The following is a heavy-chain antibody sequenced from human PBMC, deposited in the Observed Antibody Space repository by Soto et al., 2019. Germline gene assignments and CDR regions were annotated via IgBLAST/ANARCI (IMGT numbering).Heavy chain of an antibody. CDR2: TYYRSKWYN. J-gene: IGHJ5*01. V-gene: IGHV6-1*01. D-gene: IGHD2-8*01. CDR1: GDSVSSNSAT. Sequence: SQTLSLTCAISGDSVSSNSATCDWIRQSPSRGLEWLGRTYYRSKWYNDYAVSVKSRITINPDTSNNQLSLQLNSVTPDDTAVYYCARLIGNSWLDSWGQGTLVTSPQ. CDR3: ARLIGNSWLDS.